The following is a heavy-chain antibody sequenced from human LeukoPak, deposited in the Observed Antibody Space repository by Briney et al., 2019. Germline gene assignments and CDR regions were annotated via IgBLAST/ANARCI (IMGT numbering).Heavy chain of an antibody. J-gene: IGHJ4*02. CDR3: ARDPTRPLYSGSYSSKYFDY. CDR1: GFTFSSYA. V-gene: IGHV3-30*01. Sequence: PGGSLRLSCAASGFTFSSYAMHWVRQAPGKGLEWVAVISYDGSNKYYADSVKGRFTISRDNSKNTLYLQMNSLRAEDTAVYYCARDPTRPLYSGSYSSKYFDYWGQGTLVTVSS. D-gene: IGHD1-26*01. CDR2: ISYDGSNK.